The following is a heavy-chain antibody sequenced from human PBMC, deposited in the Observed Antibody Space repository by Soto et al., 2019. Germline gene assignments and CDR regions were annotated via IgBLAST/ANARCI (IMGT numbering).Heavy chain of an antibody. CDR3: ARAFDYGGNSGIDY. D-gene: IGHD4-17*01. J-gene: IGHJ4*02. Sequence: QVQLVESGGGVVQPGRSLRLSCAASGFTFSSYAMHWVRQAPGKGLEWVAVIWYDGLNKYYVDSVKGRFTISRDNSKNTLYLQMISLRGEDTAVYYCARAFDYGGNSGIDYWGQGSLVTVSS. CDR2: IWYDGLNK. CDR1: GFTFSSYA. V-gene: IGHV3-33*01.